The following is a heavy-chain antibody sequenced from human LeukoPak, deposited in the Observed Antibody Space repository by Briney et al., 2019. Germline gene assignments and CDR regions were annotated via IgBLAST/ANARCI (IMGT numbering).Heavy chain of an antibody. J-gene: IGHJ2*01. Sequence: GGSLRLSCAASGFTFSSYGMHWVRRAPGKGLEWVSGISWNSGSIGYADSVKGRFTISRDNAKNSLYLQMNSLRAEDTALYYCAKDSSSSVRNYWYFDLWGRGTLVTVSS. D-gene: IGHD6-6*01. CDR1: GFTFSSYG. CDR3: AKDSSSSVRNYWYFDL. V-gene: IGHV3-9*01. CDR2: ISWNSGSI.